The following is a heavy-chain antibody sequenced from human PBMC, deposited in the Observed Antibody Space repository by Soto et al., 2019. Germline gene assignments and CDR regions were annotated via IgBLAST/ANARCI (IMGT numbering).Heavy chain of an antibody. CDR2: IIPILGIA. D-gene: IGHD6-13*01. V-gene: IGHV1-69*08. J-gene: IGHJ6*02. CDR1: GGTFSSYT. CDR3: ARDRSSRPYYYYGMDV. Sequence: QVQLVQSGAEVKKPGSSVKVSCKASGGTFSSYTISWVRQAPGQGLEWMGRIIPILGIANYAQKFQGRVTITXXTXTXXAYMELSSLRSEDTAVSYCARDRSSRPYYYYGMDVWGQGTTVTVSS.